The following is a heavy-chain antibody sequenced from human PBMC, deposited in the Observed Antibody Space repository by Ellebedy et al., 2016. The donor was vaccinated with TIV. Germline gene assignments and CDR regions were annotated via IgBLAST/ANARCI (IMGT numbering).Heavy chain of an antibody. D-gene: IGHD3-10*01. J-gene: IGHJ4*02. CDR1: HGSVTSCLYY. CDR3: AASGYYYGAMVGNDF. Sequence: SETLSLXXTVSHGSVTSCLYYWGWVRQAPEQGLEWMGSTYHSGDTFYKPSLKSRLTVSLDKSKNQVFLKLRSVTAADTAVYYCAASGYYYGAMVGNDFWGQGTLVTVSS. CDR2: TYHSGDT. V-gene: IGHV4-39*01.